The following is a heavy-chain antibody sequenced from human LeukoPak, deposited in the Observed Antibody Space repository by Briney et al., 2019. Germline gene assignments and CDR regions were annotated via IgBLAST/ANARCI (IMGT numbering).Heavy chain of an antibody. CDR3: ARDRGYGLDY. CDR2: IYYSGTT. CDR1: GGSISSYY. D-gene: IGHD5-18*01. J-gene: IGHJ4*02. Sequence: SETLSLTCTVSGGSISSYYWNWIRQPPGKGLEWIGYIYYSGTTNYNPSLKSRVTISVDTSKNQFSLKLSSVTAADTAVYYCARDRGYGLDYWGQGTLVTVSS. V-gene: IGHV4-59*01.